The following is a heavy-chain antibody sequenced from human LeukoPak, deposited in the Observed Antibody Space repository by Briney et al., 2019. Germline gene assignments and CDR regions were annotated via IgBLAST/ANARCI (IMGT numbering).Heavy chain of an antibody. D-gene: IGHD3-9*01. CDR2: ISPSGSIL. CDR3: ARDLDWGAFDA. CDR1: GFTFPRHG. V-gene: IGHV3-23*01. J-gene: IGHJ5*02. Sequence: GGSLRLSCAASGFTFPRHGINWVRQAPGKGLEWVSGISPSGSILCYADSVKGRFTISRDNSKNTVSLQMNSLRAEDTALYYCARDLDWGAFDAWGQGTLVTVSS.